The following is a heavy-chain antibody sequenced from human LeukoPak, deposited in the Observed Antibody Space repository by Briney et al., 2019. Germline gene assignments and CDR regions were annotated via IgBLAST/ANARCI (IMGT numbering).Heavy chain of an antibody. V-gene: IGHV4-39*01. CDR2: IYYSGST. CDR3: ARRAPSVAGLYYYYYYMDV. Sequence: PSETLSLTCTVSGGSISSSSYYWGWIRQPPGKGLEWIGSIYYSGSTYYNPSLKSRVTISVDTSKNQFSLKLSSVTAADTAVYYCARRAPSVAGLYYYYYYMDVWSKGTTVTVSS. J-gene: IGHJ6*03. D-gene: IGHD6-19*01. CDR1: GGSISSSSYY.